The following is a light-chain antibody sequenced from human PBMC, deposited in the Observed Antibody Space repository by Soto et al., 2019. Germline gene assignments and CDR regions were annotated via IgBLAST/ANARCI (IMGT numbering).Light chain of an antibody. CDR1: QSISNW. V-gene: IGKV1-5*03. CDR2: KAS. CDR3: QQYNAYSST. Sequence: DIQMTQSPSTLSASVGDRVTITCRASQSISNWLAWYQQKPGKAPNLLIYKASSLESGVPSRFSGSGSGTEFTLTISSLQPDDFATYYCQQYNAYSSTFSQGPKLEIK. J-gene: IGKJ2*02.